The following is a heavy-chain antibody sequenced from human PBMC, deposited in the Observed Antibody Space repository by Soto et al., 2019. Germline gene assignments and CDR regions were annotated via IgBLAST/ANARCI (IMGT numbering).Heavy chain of an antibody. Sequence: EGQLLESGGRLVQPGGSLRLSCAVSGFNISNHAMTWVRQAPGEGLEWVAVISGGGQATHYVDSVKGRFTISRDNSKNMVFLQMNSLRIEDTALYLCAKVGVATDGEYFWGQGTVVTVSS. CDR1: GFNISNHA. CDR3: AKVGVATDGEYF. V-gene: IGHV3-23*01. D-gene: IGHD3-3*01. J-gene: IGHJ4*02. CDR2: ISGGGQAT.